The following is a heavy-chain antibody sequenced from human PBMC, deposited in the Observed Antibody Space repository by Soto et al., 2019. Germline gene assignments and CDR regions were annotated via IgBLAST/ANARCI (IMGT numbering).Heavy chain of an antibody. CDR2: IYSRGNT. CDR3: ARGTYYFYMDI. V-gene: IGHV4-31*03. J-gene: IGHJ6*03. Sequence: QVQLQESGPGLVKPSQTLSLTCTVSAGSIGSGFYYWSWIRQHQGKGLEWIGYIYSRGNTYYNPSLKSRVSISLDTSDNQFSLSLSSVTAADTAVYYCARGTYYFYMDIWGKGTTVTVSS. CDR1: AGSIGSGFYY.